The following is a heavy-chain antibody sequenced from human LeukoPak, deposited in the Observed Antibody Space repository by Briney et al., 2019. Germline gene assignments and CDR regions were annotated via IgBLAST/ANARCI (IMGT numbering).Heavy chain of an antibody. Sequence: ASVNVSCKASGYTFTIYYMHWVRQAPGQGLEWMGIINHSGGSTSYAQKCQGRVTMTSDMSTSTVYMELSSLRSEDTAVYYCARDPLPRGPAAVNWFDPWGQGTLVTVSS. CDR2: INHSGGST. J-gene: IGHJ5*02. D-gene: IGHD2-2*01. CDR3: ARDPLPRGPAAVNWFDP. CDR1: GYTFTIYY. V-gene: IGHV1-46*01.